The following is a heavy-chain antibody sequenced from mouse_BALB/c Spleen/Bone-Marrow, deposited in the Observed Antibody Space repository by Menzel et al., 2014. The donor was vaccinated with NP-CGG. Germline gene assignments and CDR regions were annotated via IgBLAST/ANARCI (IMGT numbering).Heavy chain of an antibody. CDR1: GYTFTDYW. V-gene: IGHV1-69*01. CDR3: ARGDWDDAY. CDR2: IDTSDSYT. Sequence: QVQLQQSGAELVMPGASVKMSCKASGYTFTDYWMHWVKQRPGQGLEWIGAIDTSDSYTSYNQKFKGKATLTVDESSSTAYMQLSSLTSEDSAVYYCARGDWDDAYWSQGTLVTVSA. D-gene: IGHD4-1*01. J-gene: IGHJ3*01.